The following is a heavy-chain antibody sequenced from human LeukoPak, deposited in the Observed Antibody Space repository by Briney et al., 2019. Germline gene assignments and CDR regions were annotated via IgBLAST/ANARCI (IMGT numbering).Heavy chain of an antibody. J-gene: IGHJ4*02. Sequence: ASVKVSCKASGYTFTSYYMHWVRQAPGQGLEWMGIINPSGGSTSYAQKFQGRVTMTRGTSTNTVYMELSSLRSEDTAVYYCARDGPRIAALGEDFDYWGQGTLVTVSS. D-gene: IGHD6-6*01. CDR3: ARDGPRIAALGEDFDY. V-gene: IGHV1-46*01. CDR2: INPSGGST. CDR1: GYTFTSYY.